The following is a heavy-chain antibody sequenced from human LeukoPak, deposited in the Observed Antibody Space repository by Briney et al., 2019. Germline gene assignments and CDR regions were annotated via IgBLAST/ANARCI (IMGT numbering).Heavy chain of an antibody. J-gene: IGHJ2*01. CDR3: ARDGGGFDL. CDR1: GGSISSYY. CDR2: IYDSGST. V-gene: IGHV4-59*01. D-gene: IGHD3-10*01. Sequence: SGTLSLTCTVSGGSISSYYWSWIRQPPGKGLEWIGYIYDSGSTKYNPSLKSRVNTSVDTSKNQFSLKLRSVTAADTAVYFCARDGGGFDLWGRGTLVTVSS.